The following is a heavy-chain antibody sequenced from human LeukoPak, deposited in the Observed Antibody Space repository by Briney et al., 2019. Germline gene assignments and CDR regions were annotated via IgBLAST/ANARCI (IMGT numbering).Heavy chain of an antibody. CDR2: ISGSGGST. CDR3: ASHLAAEYFQH. D-gene: IGHD6-25*01. V-gene: IGHV3-23*01. J-gene: IGHJ1*01. Sequence: GGSLRLSCAASGFTFSSYAMSWVRQAPGKGLEWVSAISGSGGSTYYADSVKGRFTISRDNSKNTLYLQMNSLRAEDTAVYYRASHLAAEYFQHWGQGTLVTVSS. CDR1: GFTFSSYA.